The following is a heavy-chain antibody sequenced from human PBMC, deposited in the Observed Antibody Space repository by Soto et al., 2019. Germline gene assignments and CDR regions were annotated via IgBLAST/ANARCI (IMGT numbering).Heavy chain of an antibody. CDR1: GGSISSYY. V-gene: IGHV4-59*08. Sequence: SETLSLTCTVSGGSISSYYWSWIRQPPGKGLEWIGYIYYSGSTNYNPSLKSRVTISVDTSKNQSSLKLNSMTAADTAVYYCARVPTIWGQGTLVTVSS. J-gene: IGHJ4*02. CDR2: IYYSGST. CDR3: ARVPTI.